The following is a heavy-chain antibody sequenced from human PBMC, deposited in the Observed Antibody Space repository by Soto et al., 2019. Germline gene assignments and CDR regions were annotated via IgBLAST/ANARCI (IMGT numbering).Heavy chain of an antibody. CDR1: GYTFISSE. D-gene: IGHD6-19*01. V-gene: IGHV1-8*01. Sequence: ASVKVSCKASGYTFISSEIVWVRQATGQGLEWVGLMNPNTGYTESAGKFQGRFTITKDTSKNQVVLTMTNMDPVDTATYYCAHTPLGSGWEFDYWGQGTLVTVS. CDR2: MNPNTGYT. CDR3: AHTPLGSGWEFDY. J-gene: IGHJ4*02.